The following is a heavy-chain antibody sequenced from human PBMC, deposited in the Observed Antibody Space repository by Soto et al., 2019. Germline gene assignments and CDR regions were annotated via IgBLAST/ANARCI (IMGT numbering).Heavy chain of an antibody. J-gene: IGHJ4*02. CDR2: IKSKTDGGTT. CDR3: TTDHPSSHYNWNYVELDY. V-gene: IGHV3-15*07. D-gene: IGHD1-7*01. Sequence: GGSLRLSCAASGFTFSNAWMNWVRQAPGKGLEWVGRIKSKTDGGTTDYAAPVKGRFTISRDDSKNTLYLQMNSLKTEDTAVYYCTTDHPSSHYNWNYVELDYWGQGTLVTVSS. CDR1: GFTFSNAW.